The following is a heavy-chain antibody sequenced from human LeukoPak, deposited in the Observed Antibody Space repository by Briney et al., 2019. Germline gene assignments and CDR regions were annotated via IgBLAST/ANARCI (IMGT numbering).Heavy chain of an antibody. Sequence: PGGSLRLSCAASGFTFTSYAMSWVRQAPGKGLEWVSAVSGSGASTYYADSVKGRFTISRDNSKNTLYLQMNSLRAEDTAVYYCAKGVPDGGNFDYWGQGTLVTVSS. CDR3: AKGVPDGGNFDY. V-gene: IGHV3-23*01. J-gene: IGHJ4*02. CDR2: VSGSGAST. CDR1: GFTFTSYA. D-gene: IGHD3-16*01.